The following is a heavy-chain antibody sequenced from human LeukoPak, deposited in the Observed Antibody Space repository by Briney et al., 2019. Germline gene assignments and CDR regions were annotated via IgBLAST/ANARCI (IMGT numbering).Heavy chain of an antibody. D-gene: IGHD2-2*01. CDR2: ISSSGTTI. J-gene: IGHJ4*02. V-gene: IGHV3-11*01. CDR1: GFTFSDYY. Sequence: PGGSLRLSCAASGFTFSDYYMSWIRQAPGKGLEWVSYISSSGTTISYADSVKGRFTISRDNAKNSLYLQMNSLRAEDTAVYYCAKGGRCGKFGVVPASCSTFDYWGQGTLVTVSS. CDR3: AKGGRCGKFGVVPASCSTFDY.